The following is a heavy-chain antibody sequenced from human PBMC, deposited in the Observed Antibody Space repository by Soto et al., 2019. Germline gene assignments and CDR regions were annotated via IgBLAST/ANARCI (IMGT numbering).Heavy chain of an antibody. D-gene: IGHD5-12*01. CDR2: IDPSDSYT. J-gene: IGHJ6*02. Sequence: PGESLKISCKGSGYSFTSYWISWVRQMPGKGLEWMGRIDPSDSYTNYSPSFQGHVTISADKSISTAYLQWSSLKASDTAMYYCARADGYNSYYYGMDVWGQGTTVTV. CDR3: ARADGYNSYYYGMDV. V-gene: IGHV5-10-1*01. CDR1: GYSFTSYW.